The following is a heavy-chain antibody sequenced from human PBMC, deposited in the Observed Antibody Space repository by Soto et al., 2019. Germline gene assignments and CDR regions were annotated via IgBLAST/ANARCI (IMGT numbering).Heavy chain of an antibody. V-gene: IGHV3-23*01. D-gene: IGHD3-9*01. CDR3: AKDRHPDGIWTFDY. Sequence: GGSLRLSCAASGFSFSGYTMNWVRQAQGKGLEWISGINGGGGTTYYADSVKGRSTISRDDSKNILYLQMNSPRAEDTAIYYCAKDRHPDGIWTFDYWGRGTLVTVSS. J-gene: IGHJ4*02. CDR1: GFSFSGYT. CDR2: INGGGGTT.